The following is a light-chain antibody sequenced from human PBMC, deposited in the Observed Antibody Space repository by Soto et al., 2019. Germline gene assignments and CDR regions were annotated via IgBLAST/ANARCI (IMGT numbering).Light chain of an antibody. Sequence: DIQMTQSPSSVSASVGDRVTITCRASQGLSSWLAWYQQQPGKAPKLLIYAASSLQSGVPSRFSGSGSGTDFTLTISSLQPEDFATYYCQQANSFPFTFGPGTKLDIK. CDR3: QQANSFPFT. CDR2: AAS. J-gene: IGKJ3*01. V-gene: IGKV1-12*01. CDR1: QGLSSW.